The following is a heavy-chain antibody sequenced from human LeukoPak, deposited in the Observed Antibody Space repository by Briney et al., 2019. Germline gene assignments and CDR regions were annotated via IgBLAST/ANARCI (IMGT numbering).Heavy chain of an antibody. V-gene: IGHV3-74*01. J-gene: IGHJ3*02. CDR1: GFTFSSYW. CDR2: INSDGSST. Sequence: PGGSLRLSCAASGFTFSSYWMHWVRKAPGKGLVWVSRINSDGSSTSYADSVKGRFTISRDNAKNTLYLQMNSLRAEDTAVYYCARVPLREAARFDIWGQGTMVTVSS. D-gene: IGHD6-25*01. CDR3: ARVPLREAARFDI.